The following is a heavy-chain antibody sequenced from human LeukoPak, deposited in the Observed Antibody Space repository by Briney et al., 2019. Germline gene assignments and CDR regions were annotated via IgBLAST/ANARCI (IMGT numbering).Heavy chain of an antibody. CDR2: FYYSGST. D-gene: IGHD1-26*01. CDR3: ARGSWDWFDP. CDR1: GGSISSYY. J-gene: IGHJ5*02. V-gene: IGHV4-59*01. Sequence: SETLSLTCTVSGGSISSYYWSWIRQPPGKGLEWIGHFYYSGSTNYNPSLKSQVTISVDTSKNQFSLKLSSVTAADSAWYCCARGSWDWFDPWGQGTLVTVSS.